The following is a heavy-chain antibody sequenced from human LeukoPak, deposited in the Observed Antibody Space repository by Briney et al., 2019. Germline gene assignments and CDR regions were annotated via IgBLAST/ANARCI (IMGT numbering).Heavy chain of an antibody. CDR2: ISKSGSTI. V-gene: IGHV3-48*03. CDR3: ASFSDV. J-gene: IGHJ6*02. D-gene: IGHD3-3*01. CDR1: GFTLSSYE. Sequence: GGSLRLSCAASGFTLSSYEMNWVRQAPGKGLEWVSYISKSGSTIYYADSVKGRFTISRDNAKNSLSLQMNSLRAEDTAVYCCASFSDVWGQGTTVTVSS.